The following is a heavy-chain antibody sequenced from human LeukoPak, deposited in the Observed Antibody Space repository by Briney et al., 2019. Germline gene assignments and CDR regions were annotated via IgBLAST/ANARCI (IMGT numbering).Heavy chain of an antibody. J-gene: IGHJ4*02. D-gene: IGHD5-24*01. CDR2: IYTSGST. CDR3: ARHQGYNLFDY. Sequence: SETPSLTCTVSGGSISSYYWSWIRQPPGKGLEWIGYIYTSGSTNYNPSLKSRVTISVDTSKNQFSLKLSSVTAADTAVYYCARHQGYNLFDYWGQGTLVTVSS. V-gene: IGHV4-4*09. CDR1: GGSISSYY.